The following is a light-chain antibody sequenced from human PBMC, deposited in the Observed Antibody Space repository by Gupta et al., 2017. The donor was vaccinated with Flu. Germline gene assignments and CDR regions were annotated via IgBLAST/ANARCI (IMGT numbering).Light chain of an antibody. J-gene: IGKJ4*01. Sequence: PPTLSLSPVERATLSCRARQSVGSYIAWYKQKPGQPPRLLIFDASNRATGIRARFSGSGAGTDFXLTISSXEQEDFAVYYCQQRARGHPSLTFGXGTKVEIK. V-gene: IGKV3D-11*02. CDR3: QQRARGHPSLT. CDR2: DAS. CDR1: QSVGSY.